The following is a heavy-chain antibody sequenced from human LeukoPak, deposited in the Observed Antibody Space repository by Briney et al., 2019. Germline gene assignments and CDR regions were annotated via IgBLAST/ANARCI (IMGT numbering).Heavy chain of an antibody. D-gene: IGHD1-26*01. CDR2: ISPNSGGT. V-gene: IGHV1-2*02. J-gene: IGHJ5*02. Sequence: ASVKVSCKASGYTFTGYCMHWVLQAPGQGLEWMGWISPNSGGTNYAQKFQGRVTMTRDTSISTAYMELSRLRSDDTAVYYCANKLRGANNWFDPWGQGTLVTVSS. CDR1: GYTFTGYC. CDR3: ANKLRGANNWFDP.